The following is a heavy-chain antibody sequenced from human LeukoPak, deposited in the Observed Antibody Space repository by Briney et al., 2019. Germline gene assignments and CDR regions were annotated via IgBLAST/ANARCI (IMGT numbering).Heavy chain of an antibody. CDR1: GFTFSSYN. CDR3: ARDDYGDSGPLFDY. D-gene: IGHD4-17*01. CDR2: IRTNGAGT. J-gene: IGHJ4*02. V-gene: IGHV3-23*01. Sequence: QPGGSLRLSCAASGFTFSSYNINWVRRAPGQGLEWVSTIRTNGAGTHYADSVRGRFTISRDDSKNTLYLQMDSLRAEDTAVYYCARDDYGDSGPLFDYWGQGTLVTVSS.